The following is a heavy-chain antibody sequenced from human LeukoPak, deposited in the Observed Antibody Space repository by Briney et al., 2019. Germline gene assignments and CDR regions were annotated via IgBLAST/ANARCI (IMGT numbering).Heavy chain of an antibody. CDR3: TKDGGYCSSTSCYGGGYYFDY. V-gene: IGHV3-30*18. CDR1: GFTFSSYG. D-gene: IGHD2-2*01. J-gene: IGHJ4*02. CDR2: ISYDGSNK. Sequence: GSLRLSCAASGFTFSSYGMHWVRQAPGKGLEWVAVISYDGSNKYYADSVKGRFTISRDNSKNTLYLQMNSLRAEDTAVYYCTKDGGYCSSTSCYGGGYYFDYWGQGTLVTVSS.